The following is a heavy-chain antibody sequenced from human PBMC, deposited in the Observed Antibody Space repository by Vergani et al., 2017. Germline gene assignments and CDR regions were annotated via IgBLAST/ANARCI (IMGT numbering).Heavy chain of an antibody. CDR2: ISWDGGST. Sequence: EVQLVESGGVVVQPGGSLRLSCAASGFTFDDYAMHWVRQAPGKGLEWVSLISWDGGSTYYADSVKGRFTISRDNSKNSLYLQMNRLGAEDTALYYCAKDRDPRGGWGLLNYYYGMDVWGQGTTVTVSS. D-gene: IGHD1-26*01. J-gene: IGHJ6*02. V-gene: IGHV3-43D*03. CDR1: GFTFDDYA. CDR3: AKDRDPRGGWGLLNYYYGMDV.